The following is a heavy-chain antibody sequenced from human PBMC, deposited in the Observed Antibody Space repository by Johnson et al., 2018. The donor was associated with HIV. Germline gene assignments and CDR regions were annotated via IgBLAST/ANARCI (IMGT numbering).Heavy chain of an antibody. CDR2: ISSSGSII. D-gene: IGHD4-17*01. J-gene: IGHJ3*02. V-gene: IGHV3-11*04. CDR1: GFTFSAYY. CDR3: ARDSTPRGADYVDYGFDI. Sequence: QMQVVESGGGVVQPGRSLRLSCVTSGFTFSAYYMSWIRQAPGKGSECRSYISSSGSIIYYTDPVKAPFTISRDNAKNSLYLHMNSLRVEDTAVYYCARDSTPRGADYVDYGFDIWGQGTMVAVSS.